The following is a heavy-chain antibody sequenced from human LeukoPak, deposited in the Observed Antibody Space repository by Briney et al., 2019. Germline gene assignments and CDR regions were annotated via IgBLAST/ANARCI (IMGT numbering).Heavy chain of an antibody. D-gene: IGHD2-2*01. CDR2: INPNSGGT. J-gene: IGHJ5*02. CDR3: ARDGQFRVVPAARGDTWFDP. CDR1: GYTFTGYY. V-gene: IGHV1-2*02. Sequence: ASVKVSCKASGYTFTGYYMHWVRQAPGQGLEWMGWINPNSGGTNYAQKFQGRVTMTRDTSISTAYMELSRLRSDDTAVYYCARDGQFRVVPAARGDTWFDPWGQGTLVTVSS.